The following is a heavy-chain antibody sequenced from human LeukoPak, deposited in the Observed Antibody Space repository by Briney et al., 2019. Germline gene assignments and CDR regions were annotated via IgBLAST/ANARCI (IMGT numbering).Heavy chain of an antibody. D-gene: IGHD1-26*01. CDR3: AREAQYGANDY. J-gene: IGHJ4*02. Sequence: SVKVSCKASGGTFSSYAISWVRQAPGQGLEWMGRIIPILDITNYAQKFQGRVTITADESTSAAYMELRSLRSDDTAVYYCAREAQYGANDYWGQGTLVTVSS. V-gene: IGHV1-69*04. CDR1: GGTFSSYA. CDR2: IIPILDIT.